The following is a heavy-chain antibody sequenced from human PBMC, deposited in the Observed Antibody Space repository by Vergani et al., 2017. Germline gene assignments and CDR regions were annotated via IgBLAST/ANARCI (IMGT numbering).Heavy chain of an antibody. J-gene: IGHJ6*02. Sequence: QVTLQESGPVLVKPTETLTLTCTVSGFSLSNARMGVSWIRQPPGKALAWLAHIFSNDEKSYSPSLKGRLTISKDNSKSQVVLTMTNLDPVDTATYYCARSTVNRHYYYYYCMDVWSQGSTVTVSS. V-gene: IGHV2-26*01. D-gene: IGHD4-17*01. CDR3: ARSTVNRHYYYYYCMDV. CDR2: IFSNDEK. CDR1: GFSLSNARMG.